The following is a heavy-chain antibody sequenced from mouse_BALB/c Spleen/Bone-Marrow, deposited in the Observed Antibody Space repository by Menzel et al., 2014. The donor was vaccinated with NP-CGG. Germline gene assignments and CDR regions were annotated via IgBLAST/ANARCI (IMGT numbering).Heavy chain of an antibody. J-gene: IGHJ1*01. Sequence: EVHLVESGGGLVQPGGSLRLSCAPSGFTFSDFYMEWVRQPPGRRLEWIAASRNRANDYTTEYSASVKGRFIVSRDTSQSILYLQMNALRAEDTAIYYCARDYYGSSYWYFDVWGAGTTVTVSS. CDR2: SRNRANDYTT. CDR3: ARDYYGSSYWYFDV. D-gene: IGHD1-1*01. V-gene: IGHV7-1*02. CDR1: GFTFSDFY.